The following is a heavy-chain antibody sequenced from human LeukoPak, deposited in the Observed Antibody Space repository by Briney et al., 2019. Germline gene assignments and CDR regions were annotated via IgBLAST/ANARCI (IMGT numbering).Heavy chain of an antibody. CDR3: ARDRPPSL. CDR1: GFTFSSYA. J-gene: IGHJ4*02. CDR2: IYSDGST. V-gene: IGHV3-66*01. Sequence: GGSLRLSWEASGFTFSSYAMSWVRQAQGKGLEWVLFIYSDGSTYYADSVKGRFTISRDKSKNTLSLQMNSLRADDTAVYYCARDRPPSLWGQGTLVTVSS.